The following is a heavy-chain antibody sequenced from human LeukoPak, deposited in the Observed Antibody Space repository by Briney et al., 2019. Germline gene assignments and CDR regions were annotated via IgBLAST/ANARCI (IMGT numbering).Heavy chain of an antibody. J-gene: IGHJ6*02. CDR3: AREGAGYRGYDYDYFYAMDV. V-gene: IGHV3-30-3*01. CDR2: ISYDGSNK. D-gene: IGHD5-12*01. CDR1: GFTFSSYA. Sequence: GGSLRLSCAASGFTFSSYAMHWVRQAPGKGLEWVAVISYDGSNKYYADSVKGRFTISRDNSKNTLYLQMNSLRAEDTAVYYCAREGAGYRGYDYDYFYAMDVWGQGTTVTVSS.